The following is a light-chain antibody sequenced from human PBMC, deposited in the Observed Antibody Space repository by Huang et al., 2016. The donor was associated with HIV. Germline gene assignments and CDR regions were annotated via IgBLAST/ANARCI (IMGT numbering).Light chain of an antibody. Sequence: EIVMTQSPATLSVSPGERATLSCRASQSVSSNLAWYQQKPGQAPRLLIYGASTRATGIPARLSGSESGTEFTLTISSLQSEEFAVYYCQQYNNWPPMYTFGQGTKLEIK. J-gene: IGKJ2*01. CDR1: QSVSSN. V-gene: IGKV3-15*01. CDR2: GAS. CDR3: QQYNNWPPMYT.